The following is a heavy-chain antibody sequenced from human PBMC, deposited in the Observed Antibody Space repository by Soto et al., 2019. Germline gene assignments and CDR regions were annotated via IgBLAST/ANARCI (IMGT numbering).Heavy chain of an antibody. Sequence: PGGSLRLSCAASGFAFNSYGMHWVRQAPGKGLEWVAVICYDGSNKYYADSVKGRFTISRDNAKNTLYLQMNSLRAEDTALYYCAKDTTRDFWSGSYLDYWGQGTLVTVSS. J-gene: IGHJ4*02. D-gene: IGHD3-3*01. CDR3: AKDTTRDFWSGSYLDY. V-gene: IGHV3-30*02. CDR1: GFAFNSYG. CDR2: ICYDGSNK.